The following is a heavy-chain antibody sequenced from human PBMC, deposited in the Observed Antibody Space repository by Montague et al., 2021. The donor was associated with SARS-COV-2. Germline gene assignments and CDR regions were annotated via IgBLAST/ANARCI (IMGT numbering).Heavy chain of an antibody. CDR1: GFGFSRYW. J-gene: IGHJ6*02. CDR3: ATFKYCTTSTCAVEPYYYYYSGMDV. CDR2: INQDGGEK. V-gene: IGHV3-7*01. D-gene: IGHD2-8*01. Sequence: FLRLSCAASGFGFSRYWMTWVRQAPGKGLEWMANINQDGGEKYYVDSVKGRFTVSRDNAKNSLYLQLNSLRDEDTAVYYCATFKYCTTSTCAVEPYYYYYSGMDVWGQGTTATVSS.